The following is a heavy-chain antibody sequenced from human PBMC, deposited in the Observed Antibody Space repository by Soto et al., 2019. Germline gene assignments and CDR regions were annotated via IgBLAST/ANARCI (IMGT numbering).Heavy chain of an antibody. Sequence: GGSLRLSCAASGFTFNSYAMHWVRQAPGQGLEWVAVISYDGSNKYYADSVKGRFTISRDNSKNTLYLQMNSLRAEDTAVYYCARVLSSGWYLHYYGMDVWGQGTTVTVSS. CDR1: GFTFNSYA. D-gene: IGHD6-19*01. CDR3: ARVLSSGWYLHYYGMDV. CDR2: ISYDGSNK. J-gene: IGHJ6*02. V-gene: IGHV3-30*04.